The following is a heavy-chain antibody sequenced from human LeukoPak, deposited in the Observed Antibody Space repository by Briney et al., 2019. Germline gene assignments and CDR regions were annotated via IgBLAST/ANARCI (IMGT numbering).Heavy chain of an antibody. CDR3: ARGGIVVVPAAQYYFDY. V-gene: IGHV4-34*01. CDR1: GGSFSGYY. D-gene: IGHD2-2*01. Sequence: SETLSLTCAVYGGSFSGYYWSWIRQPPGKGLEWIGEINHSGSTNYNPFLKSRVTISVDTSKNQFSLKLSSVTAADTAVYYCARGGIVVVPAAQYYFDYWGQGTLVTVSS. CDR2: INHSGST. J-gene: IGHJ4*02.